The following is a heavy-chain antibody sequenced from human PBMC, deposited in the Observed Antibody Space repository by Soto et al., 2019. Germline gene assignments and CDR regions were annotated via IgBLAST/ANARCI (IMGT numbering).Heavy chain of an antibody. V-gene: IGHV4-39*01. CDR1: GGSISSSSYY. D-gene: IGHD2-2*01. Sequence: PSETLSLTCTVSGGSISSSSYYWGWIRQPPGKGLEWIGSIYYSGSTYYNPSLKSRVTISVDTSKNQFSLKLSSVTAADTAVYYCARSAPGYCSSTSCFVFDYWGQGTLVTVSS. CDR3: ARSAPGYCSSTSCFVFDY. J-gene: IGHJ4*02. CDR2: IYYSGST.